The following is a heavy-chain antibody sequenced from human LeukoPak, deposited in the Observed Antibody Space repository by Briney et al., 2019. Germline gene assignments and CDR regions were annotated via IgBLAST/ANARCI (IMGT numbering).Heavy chain of an antibody. D-gene: IGHD3-22*01. CDR2: IYYSGTT. Sequence: PSQTLSLTCTVSGGSISSGGYYWSWIRQHPGKGLEWIGNIYYSGTTYYNPSLRSRVTISVDTSKNQFSPKLSSVTAADTAVYYCARDRDYDSSGYYSDPLGWFDPWGQGTLVTVSS. CDR3: ARDRDYDSSGYYSDPLGWFDP. J-gene: IGHJ5*02. CDR1: GGSISSGGYY. V-gene: IGHV4-31*03.